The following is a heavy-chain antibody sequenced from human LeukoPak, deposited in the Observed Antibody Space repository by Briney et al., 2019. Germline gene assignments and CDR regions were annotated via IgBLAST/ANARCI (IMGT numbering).Heavy chain of an antibody. V-gene: IGHV4-59*01. CDR2: IYYSGST. D-gene: IGHD2-21*01. J-gene: IGHJ4*02. Sequence: SETLSLACTVSGGSITSYYWTWIRQPPGKGLEWIGSIYYSGSTNYNPSLKSRVTISVDTSKNQFSLKLSSVTAADTAVYYCASSAGVAIFDYWGQGTLVTVSS. CDR1: GGSITSYY. CDR3: ASSAGVAIFDY.